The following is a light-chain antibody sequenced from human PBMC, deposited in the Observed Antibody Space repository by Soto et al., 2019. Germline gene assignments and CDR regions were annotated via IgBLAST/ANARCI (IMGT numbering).Light chain of an antibody. CDR2: DVT. V-gene: IGLV2-14*03. CDR1: SNDVGGFNY. J-gene: IGLJ1*01. Sequence: QSALTQPASVSGSPGQSITISCTGTSNDVGGFNYVSWYQQLPGKAPKLVIYDVTHRTSGVSDRFSGSRSGNTAFLTISGLQAEDEADYYCTSFTSGSTPYVLGTGTKVTVL. CDR3: TSFTSGSTPYV.